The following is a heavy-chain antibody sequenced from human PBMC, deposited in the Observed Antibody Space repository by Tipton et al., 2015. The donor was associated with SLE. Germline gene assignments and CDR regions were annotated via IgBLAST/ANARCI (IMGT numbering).Heavy chain of an antibody. CDR2: IFYSGDA. D-gene: IGHD5-18*01. Sequence: TLSLTCTISGGSVSSASYYWTWIRQPPGKGMEWLGYIFYSGDATYHPSLKSRVTISIDTSKNQFSLKLTSVTAADTAVYYCAREIVDTGMGFDPWGQGTLVTVSS. CDR1: GGSVSSASYY. J-gene: IGHJ5*02. V-gene: IGHV4-61*01. CDR3: AREIVDTGMGFDP.